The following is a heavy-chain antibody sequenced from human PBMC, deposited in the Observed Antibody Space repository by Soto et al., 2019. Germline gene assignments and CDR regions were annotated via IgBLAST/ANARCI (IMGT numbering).Heavy chain of an antibody. CDR3: ASFLSVHAYDY. Sequence: PSETLSLTCTVSGGSISSYYWSWIRQPPWKGLEWIGYIYYSGSTNYNPSLKSRVTISVDTSKNQFSLKLSSVTAADTAVYYCASFLSVHAYDYWGQGTLVTVSS. V-gene: IGHV4-59*01. J-gene: IGHJ4*02. CDR2: IYYSGST. D-gene: IGHD3-9*01. CDR1: GGSISSYY.